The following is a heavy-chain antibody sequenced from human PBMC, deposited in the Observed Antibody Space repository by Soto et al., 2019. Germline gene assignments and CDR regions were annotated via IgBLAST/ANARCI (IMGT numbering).Heavy chain of an antibody. J-gene: IGHJ5*02. D-gene: IGHD3-3*01. CDR1: GYTFTSYG. CDR3: ARDVARDTIFGVVIIRYSWFDP. CDR2: ISAYNGNT. Sequence: ASVKVSCKASGYTFTSYGISWVRQAPGQGLEWMGWISAYNGNTNYAQKLQARVTMTTDTSTSTAYMELRSLRSDDTAVYYCARDVARDTIFGVVIIRYSWFDPWGQVTLVTVSS. V-gene: IGHV1-18*01.